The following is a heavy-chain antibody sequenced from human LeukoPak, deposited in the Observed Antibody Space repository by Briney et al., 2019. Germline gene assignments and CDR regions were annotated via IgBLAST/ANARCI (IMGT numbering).Heavy chain of an antibody. CDR3: AKDKIAAAITYYFDY. D-gene: IGHD6-13*01. Sequence: GRSLRLSCAASGFTFDDYAMHWVRQAPGKGLEWVSGISWNSGSIGYADSVKGRFTISRDNAKNTLYLQMNSLRAEDTAVYYCAKDKIAAAITYYFDYWGQGTLVTVSS. V-gene: IGHV3-9*01. CDR2: ISWNSGSI. CDR1: GFTFDDYA. J-gene: IGHJ4*02.